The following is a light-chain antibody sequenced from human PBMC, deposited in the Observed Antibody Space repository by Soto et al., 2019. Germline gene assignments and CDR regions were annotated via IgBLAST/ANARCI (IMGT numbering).Light chain of an antibody. CDR3: QQRSNWPPA. CDR1: QSVSSY. J-gene: IGKJ2*01. Sequence: EIVLTQSPATLSLSPGARATLSCRASQSVSSYLAWYQQKPGQAPRLLIYDASNRATGIPARFSGSGSGTAYTITISSLEPEDFAVYYCQQRSNWPPAFGQGTKLEIK. CDR2: DAS. V-gene: IGKV3-11*01.